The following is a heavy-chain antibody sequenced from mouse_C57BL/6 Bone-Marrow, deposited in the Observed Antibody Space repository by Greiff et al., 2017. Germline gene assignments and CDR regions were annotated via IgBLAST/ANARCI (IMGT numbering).Heavy chain of an antibody. J-gene: IGHJ2*01. CDR3: TRRCYGKGY. CDR2: IDPETGGT. V-gene: IGHV1-15*01. CDR1: GYTFTDYE. Sequence: QVQLQQSGAELVRPGASVTLSCKASGYTFTDYEMHWVKQTPVHGLEWIGAIDPETGGTAYNQKFKGKAILTADKSSSTAYMELRSLTSEDSAVYCCTRRCYGKGYWGQGTTLTVSS. D-gene: IGHD1-1*01.